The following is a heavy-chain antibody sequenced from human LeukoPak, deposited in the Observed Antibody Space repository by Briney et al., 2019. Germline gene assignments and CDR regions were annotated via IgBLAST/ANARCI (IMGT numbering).Heavy chain of an antibody. Sequence: SETLSLTCTVSGGSISSDKYYWGWIRQPPGKGLEWIGTIYYSGSTYYNPSLKSRVTISVDTSKSQFSLNLISVTAADTAVYYCARRRITMVRGVISWFDPWGQGTLVTVSS. V-gene: IGHV4-39*07. CDR2: IYYSGST. CDR3: ARRRITMVRGVISWFDP. D-gene: IGHD3-10*01. CDR1: GGSISSDKYY. J-gene: IGHJ5*02.